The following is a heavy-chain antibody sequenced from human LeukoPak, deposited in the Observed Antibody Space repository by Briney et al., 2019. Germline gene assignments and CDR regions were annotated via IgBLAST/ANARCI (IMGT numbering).Heavy chain of an antibody. D-gene: IGHD2-15*01. V-gene: IGHV1-46*01. J-gene: IGHJ4*02. CDR2: INPSSRST. Sequence: ASVKVSCKASGYTFSTYYLHWVRQAPGQGLKWMGIINPSSRSTTYAQTFEGRVTMTSDTSTSTVYMELSRLRSEDTAVYYCASSDCSGGSCFILDYWGQGTLVTVSS. CDR3: ASSDCSGGSCFILDY. CDR1: GYTFSTYY.